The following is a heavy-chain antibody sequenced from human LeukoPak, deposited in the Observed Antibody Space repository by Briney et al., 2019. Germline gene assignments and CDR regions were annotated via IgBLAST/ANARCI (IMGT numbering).Heavy chain of an antibody. CDR2: INAGNGNT. D-gene: IGHD6-13*01. Sequence: ASVKVSCKASGYTFTSYAMHWVRQAPGQRLEWMGWINAGNGNTKYSQKFQGRVTITRDTSASTAYMELSSLRSEDTAVYYCARDQAIAAALGYFDYWGQGTLVTVSS. V-gene: IGHV1-3*01. CDR1: GYTFTSYA. J-gene: IGHJ4*02. CDR3: ARDQAIAAALGYFDY.